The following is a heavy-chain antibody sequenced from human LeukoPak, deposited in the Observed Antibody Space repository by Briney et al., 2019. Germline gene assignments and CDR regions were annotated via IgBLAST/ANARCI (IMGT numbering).Heavy chain of an antibody. Sequence: GGSLRLSCAASGFTFDDYALHWVRQAPGKGLEWVSLISGDSGYIYYADSVKGRFAISRDNSKNSLYLQMNSLRIEDTALYYCGKDISRAARLLPNDAFDIWGQGTMVTVSS. D-gene: IGHD6-6*01. V-gene: IGHV3-43*02. J-gene: IGHJ3*02. CDR1: GFTFDDYA. CDR2: ISGDSGYI. CDR3: GKDISRAARLLPNDAFDI.